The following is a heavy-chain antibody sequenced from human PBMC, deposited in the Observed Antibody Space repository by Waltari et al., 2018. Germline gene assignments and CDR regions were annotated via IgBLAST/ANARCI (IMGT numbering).Heavy chain of an antibody. CDR3: ARGALYYDILTGYYRYWYFDL. CDR2: IYYSGST. CDR1: GGPISSYY. D-gene: IGHD3-9*01. Sequence: QVQLQESGPGLVKPSETLSLTCTVSGGPISSYYWSWIRQPPGKGLEWIGYIYYSGSTNYNPSLKSRVTISVDTSKNQFSLKLSSVTAADTAVYYCARGALYYDILTGYYRYWYFDLWGRGTLVTVSS. J-gene: IGHJ2*01. V-gene: IGHV4-59*01.